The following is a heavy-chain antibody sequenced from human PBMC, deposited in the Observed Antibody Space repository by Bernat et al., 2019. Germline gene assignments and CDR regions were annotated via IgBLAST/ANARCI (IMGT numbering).Heavy chain of an antibody. CDR1: GYTFTSYY. CDR2: INPSGGST. V-gene: IGHV1-46*01. Sequence: QVQLVQSGAEVTKPGASVKVSCMASGYTFTSYYIHWVRQAPGQGPEWMGMINPSGGSTTYAQKFQDRVTVTRDTSTSTVYMELSSLRSDDTAVYYCMRGLRYGSGYYWGQGTLVTVSS. J-gene: IGHJ4*02. CDR3: MRGLRYGSGYY. D-gene: IGHD5-12*01.